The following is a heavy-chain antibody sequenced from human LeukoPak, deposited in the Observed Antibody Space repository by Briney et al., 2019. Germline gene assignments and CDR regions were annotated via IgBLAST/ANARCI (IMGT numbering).Heavy chain of an antibody. Sequence: PSETLSLTCTVSGGSISSSSYYWGWIRQPQGKGLXWIGSIYYSGSTYDNPSLKSRVTISVDTSKNQFSLKLSSVTAADTAVYYCARSLGATAPPFDYWGQGTLVTVSS. J-gene: IGHJ4*02. CDR3: ARSLGATAPPFDY. D-gene: IGHD1-26*01. V-gene: IGHV4-39*01. CDR2: IYYSGST. CDR1: GGSISSSSYY.